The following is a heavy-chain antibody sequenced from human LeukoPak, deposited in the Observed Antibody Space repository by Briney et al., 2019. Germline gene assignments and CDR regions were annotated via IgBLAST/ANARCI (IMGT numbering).Heavy chain of an antibody. CDR3: AKDRHAPGRYCSSTSCLPFDP. CDR1: GFTFSSYD. D-gene: IGHD2-2*01. J-gene: IGHJ5*02. V-gene: IGHV3-23*01. Sequence: GGSLRLSCAASGFTFSSYDMSWVRQAPGKWLEWVSAISGSGGSTYYADSVKGRFTISRDNSEKKLYLQMNSLRAEDTAVYYCAKDRHAPGRYCSSTSCLPFDPWGQGTLVTVSS. CDR2: ISGSGGST.